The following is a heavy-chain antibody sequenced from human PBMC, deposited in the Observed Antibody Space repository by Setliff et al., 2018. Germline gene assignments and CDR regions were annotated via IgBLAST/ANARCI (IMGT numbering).Heavy chain of an antibody. Sequence: ASVKVSCKASGGTFSSYGISWVRQAPGQGLEWMGGTIPIFGTTDYAQKFQGRLTIITDESTNTAFMQLSSLRSDDTAVYYCVREGVDSGSSTDYRYYMDVWGKGTTVTVSS. CDR1: GGTFSSYG. J-gene: IGHJ6*03. V-gene: IGHV1-69*05. CDR3: VREGVDSGSSTDYRYYMDV. D-gene: IGHD1-26*01. CDR2: TIPIFGTT.